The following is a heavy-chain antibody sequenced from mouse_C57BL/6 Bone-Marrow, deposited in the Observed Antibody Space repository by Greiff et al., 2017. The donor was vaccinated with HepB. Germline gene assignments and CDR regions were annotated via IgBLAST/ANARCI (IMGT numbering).Heavy chain of an antibody. CDR2: IRLKSDNYAT. D-gene: IGHD1-1*01. J-gene: IGHJ2*01. CDR1: GFTFSNYW. Sequence: VQLKESGGGLVQPGGSMKLSCVASGFTFSNYWMNWVRQSPEKGLEWVAQIRLKSDNYATHYAESVKGRFTISRDDSKSSVYLQMNNLRAEDTGIYYCTSKTITTVVATDYWGQGTTLTVSS. CDR3: TSKTITTVVATDY. V-gene: IGHV6-3*01.